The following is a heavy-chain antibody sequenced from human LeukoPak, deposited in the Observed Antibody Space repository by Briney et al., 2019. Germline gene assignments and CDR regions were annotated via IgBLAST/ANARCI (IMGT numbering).Heavy chain of an antibody. J-gene: IGHJ4*02. CDR1: GFTFSGSA. CDR2: IRSKANSYAT. D-gene: IGHD6-19*01. V-gene: IGHV3-73*01. Sequence: GGSLRLSCAASGFTFSGSAMHWVRQASGQGLEWVGRIRSKANSYATAYAASVKGRFTISRDDSKNTAYLQMNSLKTEDTAVYYCTRTAVAGTDQGFDYWGQGTLVTVSS. CDR3: TRTAVAGTDQGFDY.